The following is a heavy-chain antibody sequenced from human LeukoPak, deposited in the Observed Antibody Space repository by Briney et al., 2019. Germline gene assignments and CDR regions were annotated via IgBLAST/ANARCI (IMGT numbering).Heavy chain of an antibody. CDR1: GFTVSSNY. CDR3: AREGNYYYDSSGYYFH. CDR2: IYSGGST. Sequence: PGGSLRPSCAAAGFTVSSNYMSWVRQAPGKGLEWVSVIYSGGSTYYADSVKGRFTISRDNSKNTLYLQMNSLRAEDTAVYYCAREGNYYYDSSGYYFHWGQGTLVTVSS. V-gene: IGHV3-66*02. J-gene: IGHJ4*02. D-gene: IGHD3-22*01.